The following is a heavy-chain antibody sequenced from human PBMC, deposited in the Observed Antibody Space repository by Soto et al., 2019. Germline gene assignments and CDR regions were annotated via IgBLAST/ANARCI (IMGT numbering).Heavy chain of an antibody. D-gene: IGHD2-2*01. J-gene: IGHJ4*02. Sequence: QVQLEQSGVEVKKPGASVKVSCKASGYTFTYYGFSWVRQAPGQGLEWMGWTSAYSGSTNYAQNLQDRVILTTDTSTSTAYLELRSLRSDDTAMYYWARDYCSSPRCSRYKYFDYWGQGPLITVSS. CDR1: GYTFTYYG. CDR2: TSAYSGST. V-gene: IGHV1-18*04. CDR3: ARDYCSSPRCSRYKYFDY.